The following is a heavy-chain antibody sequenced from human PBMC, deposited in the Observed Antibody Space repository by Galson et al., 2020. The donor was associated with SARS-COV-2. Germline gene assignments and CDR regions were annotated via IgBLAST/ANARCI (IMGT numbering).Heavy chain of an antibody. CDR1: GFLVAYHV. D-gene: IGHD4-17*01. J-gene: IGHJ4*02. V-gene: IGHV3-23*01. CDR2: ISRSGSDT. Sequence: GESLKISCAGSGFLVAYHVMNWIRQTPGKGPEWVASISRSGSDTYYADSVRGRFTISRDTSKNTLYLQMNGLRADDTARYFCVNGDYVWGQGTLVTVSS. CDR3: VNGDYV.